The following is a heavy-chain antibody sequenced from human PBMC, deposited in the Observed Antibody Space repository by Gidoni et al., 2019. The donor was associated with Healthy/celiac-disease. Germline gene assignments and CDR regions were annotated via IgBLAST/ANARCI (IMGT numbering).Heavy chain of an antibody. CDR2: INWNGGST. D-gene: IGHD2-21*01. J-gene: IGHJ4*02. V-gene: IGHV3-20*03. CDR3: ARKVSVVRGYFDY. Sequence: FDDYGMSWVRQSPGKGMEWVSGINWNGGSTGYADSVKGRFTISRDNAKNSLYLQMNSLRAEDTALYYCARKVSVVRGYFDYWGQGTLVTVSS. CDR1: FDDYG.